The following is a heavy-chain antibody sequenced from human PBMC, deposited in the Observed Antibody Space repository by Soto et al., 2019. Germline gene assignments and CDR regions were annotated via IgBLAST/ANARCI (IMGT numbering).Heavy chain of an antibody. CDR3: ARDRTGDLEYGMDV. Sequence: QVQLVESGGGVVQPGRSLRLSCAASGFTFSSYGMHWVRQAPGEGLEWVAVIWYDGSNKYYADSVKGRFTISRDNSKNTLYLQMNSLRAEDTAVYYCARDRTGDLEYGMDVWGQGTTVTVSS. D-gene: IGHD7-27*01. V-gene: IGHV3-33*01. J-gene: IGHJ6*02. CDR2: IWYDGSNK. CDR1: GFTFSSYG.